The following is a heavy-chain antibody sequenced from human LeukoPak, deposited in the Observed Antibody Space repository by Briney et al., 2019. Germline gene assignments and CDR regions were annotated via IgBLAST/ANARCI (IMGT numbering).Heavy chain of an antibody. V-gene: IGHV1-69*04. J-gene: IGHJ6*02. CDR1: GGTLSSYA. D-gene: IGHD1-1*01. Sequence: SVKVSCKASGGTLSSYAISWVRQAPGQGLEWMGRIIPILGIANYAQKFQGRVTITADKSTSTAYMELSSLRSEDTAVYYCALAQLTSYGMDVWGQGTTVTVSS. CDR2: IIPILGIA. CDR3: ALAQLTSYGMDV.